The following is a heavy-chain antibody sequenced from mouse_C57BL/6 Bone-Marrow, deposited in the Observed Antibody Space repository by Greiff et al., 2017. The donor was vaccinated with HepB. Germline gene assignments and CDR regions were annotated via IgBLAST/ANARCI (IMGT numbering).Heavy chain of an antibody. CDR3: ARQGTYAMDY. CDR1: GFTFSDYY. V-gene: IGHV5-12*01. Sequence: EVQLVESGGGLVQPGGSLKLSCAASGFTFSDYYMYWVRQTPEKRLEWVAYISNGGGSTYYPDTVKGRFTISRDNAKNTLYLQMSRLKSEDTAMYYCARQGTYAMDYWGQGTSVTVSS. CDR2: ISNGGGST. J-gene: IGHJ4*01.